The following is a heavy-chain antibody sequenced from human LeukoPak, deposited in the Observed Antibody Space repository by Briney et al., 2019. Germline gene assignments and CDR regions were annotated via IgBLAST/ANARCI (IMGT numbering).Heavy chain of an antibody. J-gene: IGHJ4*02. CDR3: ARDPKSFYSNFDY. CDR1: GDSISSYY. V-gene: IGHV4-59*12. CDR2: IYYSGST. D-gene: IGHD2-21*01. Sequence: SETLSLTCTVPGDSISSYYWSWIRQPPGKGLEYIGYIYYSGSTNYNPSLKSRVTISVDTSKNQFSLKLSSVTAADTAVYYCARDPKSFYSNFDYWGQGTLVTVSS.